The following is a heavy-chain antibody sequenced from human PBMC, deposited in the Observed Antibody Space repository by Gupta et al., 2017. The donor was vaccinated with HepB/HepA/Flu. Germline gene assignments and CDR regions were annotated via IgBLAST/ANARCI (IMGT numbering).Heavy chain of an antibody. CDR1: GYTFTDYY. J-gene: IGHJ3*02. D-gene: IGHD3-22*01. CDR2: INPNSGGT. Sequence: QVQLVQSGAEVKKPGASVKVSCKASGYTFTDYYIYWVRQAPGQGLEWMGWINPNSGGTDSSQKFQGRVTITRDMSITTAYMELSSLKSDDTALYYCARDSYYDSDGPFYDAFDIWGQGTLVTVSS. CDR3: ARDSYYDSDGPFYDAFDI. V-gene: IGHV1-2*02.